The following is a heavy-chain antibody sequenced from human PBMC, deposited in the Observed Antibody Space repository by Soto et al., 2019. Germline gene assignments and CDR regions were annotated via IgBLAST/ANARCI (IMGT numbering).Heavy chain of an antibody. Sequence: SETLSLTCTVSGGSISDYPWSWIRQPPGKGLEWIGYIYDSTITNYNPSLKSRVTISIDTSETQFSLKLSSVTAADTAVYYCARHSRGWLQSTGWLDTWGQGTLVTVSS. CDR2: IYDSTIT. CDR1: GGSISDYP. CDR3: ARHSRGWLQSTGWLDT. J-gene: IGHJ5*02. D-gene: IGHD5-12*01. V-gene: IGHV4-59*08.